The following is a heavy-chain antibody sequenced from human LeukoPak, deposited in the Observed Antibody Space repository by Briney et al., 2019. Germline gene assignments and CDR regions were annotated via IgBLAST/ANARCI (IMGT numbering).Heavy chain of an antibody. CDR1: GGSISSYY. Sequence: LSLTCTVSGGSISSYYWSWIRQPPGKGLEWVSGISWNSGSIGYADSVKGRFTISRDNAKNSLYLQMNSLRAEDTALYYCAKGMITFGGYYYYGMDVWGQGTTVTVSS. V-gene: IGHV3-9*01. CDR2: ISWNSGSI. CDR3: AKGMITFGGYYYYGMDV. J-gene: IGHJ6*02. D-gene: IGHD3-16*01.